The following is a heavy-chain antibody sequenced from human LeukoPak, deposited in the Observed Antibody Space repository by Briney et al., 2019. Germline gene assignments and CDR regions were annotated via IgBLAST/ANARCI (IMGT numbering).Heavy chain of an antibody. CDR2: IYYSGST. V-gene: IGHV4-59*01. CDR1: GGSISSYY. Sequence: SETLSLTCTVSGGSISSYYWSWIRQPPGKGLEWVGYIYYSGSTNYNPSLKSRVTISVDTSKNQFSLKLSSVTAADTAVYYCARGTGEFDYWGQGTLVTVSS. J-gene: IGHJ4*02. CDR3: ARGTGEFDY. D-gene: IGHD3-10*01.